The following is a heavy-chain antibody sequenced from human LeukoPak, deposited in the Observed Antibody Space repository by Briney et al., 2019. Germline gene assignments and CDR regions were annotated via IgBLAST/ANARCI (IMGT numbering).Heavy chain of an antibody. V-gene: IGHV1-2*02. CDR3: AREWRGTGTYCFDY. J-gene: IGHJ4*02. Sequence: ASVKVSCKASGYTFTGYYMNWVRQAPGQGLEWMGWINPNNGNTKYAQKFQGRVTMTRDTSITTAHMELSSLKSDDTAVYYCAREWRGTGTYCFDYWGQGILVTVSS. CDR1: GYTFTGYY. D-gene: IGHD2-8*02. CDR2: INPNNGNT.